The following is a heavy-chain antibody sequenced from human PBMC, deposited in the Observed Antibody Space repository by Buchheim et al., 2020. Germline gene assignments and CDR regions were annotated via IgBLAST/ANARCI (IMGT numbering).Heavy chain of an antibody. V-gene: IGHV3-33*01. CDR2: IWYDGSNK. CDR3: ARSRIVVVPAAKDYYYGMDV. D-gene: IGHD2-2*01. CDR1: GFTFSSYG. Sequence: QVQLVESGGGVVQPGRSLRLSCAASGFTFSSYGMHWVRQAPGKGLEWVVVIWYDGSNKYYADSVKGRFTISRDNSKNTLYLQMNSLRAEDTAVYYCARSRIVVVPAAKDYYYGMDVWGQGTT. J-gene: IGHJ6*02.